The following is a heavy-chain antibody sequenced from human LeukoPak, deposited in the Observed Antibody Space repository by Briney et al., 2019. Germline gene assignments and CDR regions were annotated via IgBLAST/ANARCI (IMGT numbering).Heavy chain of an antibody. Sequence: GSLRLSCAASGFTFSSYSMNWVRQPPGKGLEWIGSIYYSGSTYYNPSLKSRVTISVDTSKNQFSLKLSSVTAADTAVYYRARDRPLILAAAGTDAFDIWGQGTMVTVSS. CDR2: IYYSGST. J-gene: IGHJ3*02. D-gene: IGHD6-13*01. CDR1: GFTFSSYS. CDR3: ARDRPLILAAAGTDAFDI. V-gene: IGHV4-39*07.